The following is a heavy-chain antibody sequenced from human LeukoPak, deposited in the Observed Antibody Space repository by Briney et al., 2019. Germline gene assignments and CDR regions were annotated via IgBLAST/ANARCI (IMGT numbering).Heavy chain of an antibody. CDR3: AKSRNFYFYFMEV. CDR2: ISGSDYT. CDR1: GFTFSSYA. Sequence: GGSLTLSCAPSGFTFSSYAMSWVRQPPGKGLEWVSGISGSDYTDHADSVKGRFTISRDNSKNTLYLQMNSLRAEDTALYYCAKSRNFYFYFMEVSGRGTKVTISS. V-gene: IGHV3-23*01. J-gene: IGHJ6*03.